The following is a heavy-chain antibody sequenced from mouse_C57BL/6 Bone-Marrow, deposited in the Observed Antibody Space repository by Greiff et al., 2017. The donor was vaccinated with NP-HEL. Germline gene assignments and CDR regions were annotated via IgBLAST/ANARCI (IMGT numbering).Heavy chain of an antibody. Sequence: DVKLVESEGGLVQPGSSLKLSCTASGFTFSDYYMAWVRQAPEKGLEWVANINYDGSSTSYLDSLKSRFIISRDNAKNILYLQMSSLKSEDTAMYYCAREPSYDGYWYFDVWGTGTTVTVSS. CDR2: INYDGSST. CDR3: AREPSYDGYWYFDV. J-gene: IGHJ1*03. V-gene: IGHV5-16*01. D-gene: IGHD2-3*01. CDR1: GFTFSDYY.